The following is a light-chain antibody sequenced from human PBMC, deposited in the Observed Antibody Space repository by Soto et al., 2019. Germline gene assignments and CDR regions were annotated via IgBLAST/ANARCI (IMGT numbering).Light chain of an antibody. V-gene: IGLV1-40*01. Sequence: QSVLTQPPSVSGAPGQRVTISCTGSSSNIGAGYDVHWYQQLPGTAPKLLIYGNSNRPSGVPDRFSGSKSGTSASLAITGLGAGGEAVYYCQSYASSRCVVFGGGPRLPVL. CDR3: QSYASSRCVV. J-gene: IGLJ2*01. CDR1: SSNIGAGYD. CDR2: GNS.